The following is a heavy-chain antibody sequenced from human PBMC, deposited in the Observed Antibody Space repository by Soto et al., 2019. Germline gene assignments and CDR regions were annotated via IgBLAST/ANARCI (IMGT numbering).Heavy chain of an antibody. J-gene: IGHJ4*02. CDR1: EFTFSAYW. CDR2: IDGDGSST. Sequence: EVQLVESGGGLVQPGGSLRLSCAASEFTFSAYWMHWVRQAPRKGLLWVSRIDGDGSSTTYADSVKGRFTISRDNAKNTLYLQMNSLRAEDTAVYYCARETYPYCSHSDCHHPLDNWGQGTLVTVSS. D-gene: IGHD2-15*01. V-gene: IGHV3-74*01. CDR3: ARETYPYCSHSDCHHPLDN.